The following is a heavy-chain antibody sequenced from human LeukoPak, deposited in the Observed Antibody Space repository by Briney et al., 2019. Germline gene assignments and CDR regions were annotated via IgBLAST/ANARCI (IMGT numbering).Heavy chain of an antibody. Sequence: PGGSLRLSCAASGFSSYAMSWVRQAPGKGLEWVSAISGSGGSTYYADSVKGRFTISRDNAKNSLYLQMNSLRDEDTAVYYCARASFQRWLQLGGDWGQGALVTVSS. D-gene: IGHD5-24*01. CDR2: ISGSGGST. CDR1: GFSSYA. CDR3: ARASFQRWLQLGGD. V-gene: IGHV3-23*01. J-gene: IGHJ4*02.